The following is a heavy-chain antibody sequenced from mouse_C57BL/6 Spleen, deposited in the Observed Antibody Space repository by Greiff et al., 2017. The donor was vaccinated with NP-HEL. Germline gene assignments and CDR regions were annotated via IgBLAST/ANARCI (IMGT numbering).Heavy chain of an antibody. CDR2: IYPSDSET. Sequence: VQLQQPGAELVRPGSSVKLSCKASGYTFTSYWMDWVKQRPGQGLEWIGNIYPSDSETHYNQKFKDKATLTVEKSSSTAYMQLSSLTSEDSAVYYCARSGDYDGFAYWGQGTLVTVSA. J-gene: IGHJ3*01. V-gene: IGHV1-61*01. CDR1: GYTFTSYW. D-gene: IGHD2-4*01. CDR3: ARSGDYDGFAY.